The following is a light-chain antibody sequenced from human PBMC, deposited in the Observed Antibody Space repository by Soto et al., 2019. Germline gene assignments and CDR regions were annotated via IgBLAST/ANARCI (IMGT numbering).Light chain of an antibody. V-gene: IGLV1-44*01. CDR1: SSNIGSNT. CDR2: SNN. CDR3: AAWDDSLNGGV. J-gene: IGLJ3*02. Sequence: QSALTQPPSASGTPGQRVTISCSGSSSNIGSNTVNWYQQLPGTAPKLLIYSNNQRPSGVPDRFSGSKSGTSASLAISGLQSEDEAEYYCAAWDDSLNGGVFGGGTKLTVL.